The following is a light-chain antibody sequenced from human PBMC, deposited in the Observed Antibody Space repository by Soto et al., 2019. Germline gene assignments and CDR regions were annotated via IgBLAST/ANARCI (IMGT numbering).Light chain of an antibody. J-gene: IGKJ1*01. Sequence: DIQMTQSPSSRSAPAVERVTITFRASQSISSYLNWYQQKPGKAPKLLIYAASSLQSGVPSRFSGSGSGTDFTLTISSLQPEDFATYYCQQSYSTLRTFGQGTKVDIK. CDR2: AAS. V-gene: IGKV1-39*01. CDR3: QQSYSTLRT. CDR1: QSISSY.